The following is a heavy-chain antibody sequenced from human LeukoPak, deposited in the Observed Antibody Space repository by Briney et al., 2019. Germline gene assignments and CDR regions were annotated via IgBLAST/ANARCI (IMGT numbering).Heavy chain of an antibody. CDR2: IKSQADGEKT. J-gene: IGHJ4*02. Sequence: GGSLRLSCAASGFTFRDSWMTWVRQAPGKGLEWVGRIKSQADGEKTDYAAPVKGRFTISRDDSKNMMHLQMDSLKTEDTAVYYCATRQLPNCDCPLDFWGQGTLVTVSS. CDR1: GFTFRDSW. D-gene: IGHD2-21*02. V-gene: IGHV3-15*01. CDR3: ATRQLPNCDCPLDF.